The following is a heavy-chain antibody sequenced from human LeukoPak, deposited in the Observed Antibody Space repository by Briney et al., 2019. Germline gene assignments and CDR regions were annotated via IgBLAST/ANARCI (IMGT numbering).Heavy chain of an antibody. J-gene: IGHJ5*02. CDR1: GFTFSSYS. D-gene: IGHD3-3*01. V-gene: IGHV3-48*01. Sequence: PGGSLRLSCAASGFTFSSYSMNWVRQAPGKGLEWVSYISSSSSTIYYADSVKGRFTISRDNAKNSLYLQMNSLRGEDTAVYYCAKGSGYYTYNWFDPWGQGTLVTVSS. CDR2: ISSSSSTI. CDR3: AKGSGYYTYNWFDP.